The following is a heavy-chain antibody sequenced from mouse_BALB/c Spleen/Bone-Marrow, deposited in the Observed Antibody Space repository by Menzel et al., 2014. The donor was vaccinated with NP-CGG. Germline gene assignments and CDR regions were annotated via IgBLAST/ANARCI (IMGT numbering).Heavy chain of an antibody. Sequence: EVKLVESGGGLVQPGGSLKLSCAASGFTFSNCTMSWIRQTPEKRLEWVAYISNGGGTTYYPDTVKGRFTISRDNAKNTLYLQMSSLKSEDTAMYYCARRYDYGYGPFAYWGQGTLVTVSA. J-gene: IGHJ3*01. CDR2: ISNGGGTT. CDR1: GFTFSNCT. D-gene: IGHD1-2*01. V-gene: IGHV5-12-2*01. CDR3: ARRYDYGYGPFAY.